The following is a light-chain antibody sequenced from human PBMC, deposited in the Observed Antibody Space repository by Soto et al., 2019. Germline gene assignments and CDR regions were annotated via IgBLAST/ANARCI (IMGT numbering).Light chain of an antibody. Sequence: EIVLTQSPGTLSLSPGERATLSCRASQSVSSNYLAWYQQKPGQPPRLLIYGASSRATGIPDRFSGSGSATDFTLTVSSLEPEDFAVYYCQQYGSSPLTFGGGTNVEIK. V-gene: IGKV3-20*01. CDR2: GAS. J-gene: IGKJ4*01. CDR1: QSVSSNY. CDR3: QQYGSSPLT.